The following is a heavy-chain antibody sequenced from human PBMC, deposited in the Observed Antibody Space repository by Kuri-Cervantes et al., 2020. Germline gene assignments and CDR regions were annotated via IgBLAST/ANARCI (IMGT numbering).Heavy chain of an antibody. D-gene: IGHD4-17*01. CDR3: ARVKSHGDYYYYYYMDV. CDR2: ISYDGSNK. CDR1: GITLSYAW. V-gene: IGHV3-30*03. J-gene: IGHJ6*03. Sequence: GGSLRLSCAASGITLSYAWISWVRQAPGKGLEWVAVISYDGSNKYYADSVKGRFTISRDNSKNTLYLQMNSLRAEDTAVYYCARVKSHGDYYYYYYMDVWGKGTTVTVSS.